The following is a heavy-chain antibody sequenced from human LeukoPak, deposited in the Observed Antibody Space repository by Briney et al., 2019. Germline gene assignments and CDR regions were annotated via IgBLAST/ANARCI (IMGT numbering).Heavy chain of an antibody. CDR2: IYYSGST. V-gene: IGHV4-30-4*08. CDR3: ARDGGSDSSGYHY. Sequence: SQTLSLTCTVSGGSISSGDYYWSWIRQPPGKGLEWIGYIYYSGSTYYNPSLKSRVTISVDTSKNQFSLKLSSVTAADTAFYYCARDGGSDSSGYHYWGQGTLVTVSS. D-gene: IGHD3-22*01. CDR1: GGSISSGDYY. J-gene: IGHJ4*02.